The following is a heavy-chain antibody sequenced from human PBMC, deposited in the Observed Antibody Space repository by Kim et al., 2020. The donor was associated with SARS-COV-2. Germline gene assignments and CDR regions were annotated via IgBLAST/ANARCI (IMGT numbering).Heavy chain of an antibody. Sequence: SETLSLTCTVSDYSISSGYFWGWIRQPPGKGLEWIGSGYHSGSNYNPSLKSRVTVSVDTSKNQFSLRLSSVTAADTAVYYCARARRSEWGAFDIWGQGT. J-gene: IGHJ3*02. CDR3: ARARRSEWGAFDI. V-gene: IGHV4-38-2*02. D-gene: IGHD3-3*01. CDR1: DYSISSGYF. CDR2: GYHSGS.